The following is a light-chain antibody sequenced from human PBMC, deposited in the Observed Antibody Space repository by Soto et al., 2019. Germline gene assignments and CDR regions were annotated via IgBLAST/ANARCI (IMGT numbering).Light chain of an antibody. CDR1: QTVRNNY. Sequence: EFVFTQSPGTLSLSPGERATLSCRASQTVRNNYLAWYQQKPGQAPRLLIYAISSRDTGIPERFSSSGAGTDCTRTISRLEPEDVEMDYCQQYGSSRWTFAQGTKVDIK. CDR3: QQYGSSRWT. CDR2: AIS. J-gene: IGKJ1*01. V-gene: IGKV3-20*01.